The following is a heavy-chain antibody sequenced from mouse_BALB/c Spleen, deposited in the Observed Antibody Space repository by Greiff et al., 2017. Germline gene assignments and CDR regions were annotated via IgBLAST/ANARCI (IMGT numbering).Heavy chain of an antibody. Sequence: EVQGVESGGGLVKPGGSLKLSCAASGFAFSSYDMSWVRQTPEKRLEWVAYISSGGGSTYYPDTVKGRFTISRDNAKNTLYLQMSSLKSEDTAMYYCARRKANWDAMDYWGQGTSVTVSS. CDR2: ISSGGGST. J-gene: IGHJ4*01. D-gene: IGHD4-1*01. CDR1: GFAFSSYD. V-gene: IGHV5-12-1*01. CDR3: ARRKANWDAMDY.